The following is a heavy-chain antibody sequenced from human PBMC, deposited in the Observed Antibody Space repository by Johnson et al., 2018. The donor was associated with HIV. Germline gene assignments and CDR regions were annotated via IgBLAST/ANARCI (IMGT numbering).Heavy chain of an antibody. D-gene: IGHD1-26*01. Sequence: VLLVESGGGLAQPGGSVRLSCVASGFTFGSYVMSWVRQVPGKGLEWVSSFRYSDGSTYYADSVKGRFIISRDSSKDTLYLQMNSLRAGDTALYYCTREEGGTYYSVDAFDIWGQGTMVTVSS. CDR3: TREEGGTYYSVDAFDI. CDR1: GFTFGSYV. V-gene: IGHV3-23*04. J-gene: IGHJ3*02. CDR2: FRYSDGST.